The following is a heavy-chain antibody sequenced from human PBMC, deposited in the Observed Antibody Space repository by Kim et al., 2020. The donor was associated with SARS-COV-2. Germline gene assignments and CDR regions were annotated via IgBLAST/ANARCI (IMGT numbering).Heavy chain of an antibody. V-gene: IGHV4-59*08. CDR3: AGSEYCSSTSCYALYYGMGV. D-gene: IGHD2-2*01. Sequence: SETLSLTCTVSGGSISSYYWSWIRQPPGKGLEWIGYIYYSGSTNYNPSLKSRVTISVDTSKNQFSLKLSSVTAADTAVYYCAGSEYCSSTSCYALYYGMGVWGQGTTVTVSS. J-gene: IGHJ6*02. CDR2: IYYSGST. CDR1: GGSISSYY.